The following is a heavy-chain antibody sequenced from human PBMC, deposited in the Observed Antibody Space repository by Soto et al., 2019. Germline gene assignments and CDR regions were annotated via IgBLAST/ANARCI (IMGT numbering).Heavy chain of an antibody. CDR3: AKIIAITIFGVVIPTDYYYGMDL. J-gene: IGHJ6*01. D-gene: IGHD3-3*01. V-gene: IGHV3-30*18. CDR1: GFTFSSYG. CDR2: ISYDGSNK. Sequence: PGGSLRLSCAASGFTFSSYGMHWVGQAPGKGLEWGAVISYDGSNKYYADSVKGRFTISRDNAKNTLYLQRNSRRGEDTAVYYCAKIIAITIFGVVIPTDYYYGMDLWGQGTTVTVSS.